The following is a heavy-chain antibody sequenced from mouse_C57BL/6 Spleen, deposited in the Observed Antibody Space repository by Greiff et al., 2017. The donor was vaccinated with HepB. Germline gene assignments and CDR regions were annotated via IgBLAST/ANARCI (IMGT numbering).Heavy chain of an antibody. CDR2: ISSGGDYI. D-gene: IGHD1-1*01. CDR3: TREGDYYGSSNYFDY. J-gene: IGHJ2*01. Sequence: EVMLVESGEGLVKPGGSLKLSCAASGFTFSSYAMSWVRQTPEKRLEWVAYISSGGDYIYYADTVKGRFTISRDNARNTLYLQMSSLKSEDTAMYYCTREGDYYGSSNYFDYWGQGTTLTVSS. CDR1: GFTFSSYA. V-gene: IGHV5-9-1*02.